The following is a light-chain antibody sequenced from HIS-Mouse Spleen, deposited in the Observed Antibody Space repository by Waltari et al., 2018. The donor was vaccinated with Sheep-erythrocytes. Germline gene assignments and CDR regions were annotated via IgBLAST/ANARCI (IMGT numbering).Light chain of an antibody. CDR1: SSDVWSYNL. CDR3: CSYAGSSTPWV. Sequence: QSALTQPASVSGSPGQSITISCTGTSSDVWSYNLVSWYQQHPGKAPKLMIYEGSKRPSGGCNRFAGSKSGNTASLTISGLQAEDEADYYCCSYAGSSTPWVFGGGTKLTVL. CDR2: EGS. J-gene: IGLJ3*02. V-gene: IGLV2-23*01.